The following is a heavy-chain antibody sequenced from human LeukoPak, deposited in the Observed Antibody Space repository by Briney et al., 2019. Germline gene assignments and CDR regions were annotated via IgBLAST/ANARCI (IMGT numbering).Heavy chain of an antibody. CDR2: VHSSGST. CDR1: GGSISNYY. CDR3: VRMFAVGTTFAFGI. Sequence: PSETLSLTCFVSGGSISNYYWSWIRQPAGKGLEYIGRVHSSGSTHYIPSLRSRLTMSLDTSKNQFSLTLTSVTAADTAVYYCVRMFAVGTTFAFGIWCQGTMVTVSS. J-gene: IGHJ3*02. V-gene: IGHV4-4*07. D-gene: IGHD1-26*01.